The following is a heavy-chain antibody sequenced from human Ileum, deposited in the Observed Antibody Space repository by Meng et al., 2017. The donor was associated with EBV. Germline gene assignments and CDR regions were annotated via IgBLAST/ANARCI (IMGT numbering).Heavy chain of an antibody. Sequence: QVQLQESGPGLVKPSETLPLTCSVSNGSVSSDGYYWTWIRQPPGKGLEWIGYMSYTGSTNYNSSLKSRVTISVDTSKNQFSLKLTSVTAADTAVYYCARERGGGDRGIHWGQGTLVTVSS. D-gene: IGHD2-21*02. V-gene: IGHV4-61*08. CDR3: ARERGGGDRGIH. CDR2: MSYTGST. J-gene: IGHJ4*02. CDR1: NGSVSSDGYY.